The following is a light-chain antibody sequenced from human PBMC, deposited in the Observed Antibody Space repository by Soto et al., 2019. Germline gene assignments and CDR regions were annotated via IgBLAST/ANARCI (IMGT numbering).Light chain of an antibody. CDR2: DAS. J-gene: IGKJ5*01. Sequence: EIVLTQSPGTLSLSPGDRATLCCRASQSVSSNYLAWYQQKLGQAPRLLIYDASNRATGIPARFSGSGSGTDFTLTISSLEPEDFAVYYCQQRSNWPPVTFGQGTRLEIK. V-gene: IGKV3-11*01. CDR3: QQRSNWPPVT. CDR1: QSVSSNY.